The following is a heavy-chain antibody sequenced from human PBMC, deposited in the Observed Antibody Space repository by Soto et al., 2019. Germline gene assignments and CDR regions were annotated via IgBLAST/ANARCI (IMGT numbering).Heavy chain of an antibody. CDR3: ARGLRSVLDY. CDR1: GFTFSNFG. D-gene: IGHD6-6*01. J-gene: IGHJ4*02. Sequence: GGSLRLCCVASGFTFSNFGMHWVRQAPGKGLEWVAVISNDENIKQYADSVRGRFAISRDNSKNTLYLQMTSLRAEDTAIYYCARGLRSVLDYWGQGTLVTVSS. V-gene: IGHV3-33*01. CDR2: ISNDENIK.